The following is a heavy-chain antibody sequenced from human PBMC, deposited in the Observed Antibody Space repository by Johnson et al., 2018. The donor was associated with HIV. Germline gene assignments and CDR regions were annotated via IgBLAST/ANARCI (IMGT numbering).Heavy chain of an antibody. CDR2: IWYDGSNN. CDR1: GFTFSSYA. V-gene: IGHV3-33*08. J-gene: IGHJ3*02. CDR3: ARVSSGGAFDI. Sequence: QMLLVESGGGVVQPGRSLRLSCAASGFTFSSYAMHWVRQAPGKGLEWVAVIWYDGSNNYYADSVKGRFTISRDNSKNTLYLHMNSLRAEDTAVYYCARVSSGGAFDIWGQGTMVTVSS. D-gene: IGHD3-22*01.